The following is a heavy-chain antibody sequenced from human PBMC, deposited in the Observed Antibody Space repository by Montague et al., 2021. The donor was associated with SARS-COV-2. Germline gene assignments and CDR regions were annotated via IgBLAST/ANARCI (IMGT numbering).Heavy chain of an antibody. CDR3: ARGIRSVVPALLGVAFYYYLATDV. CDR2: INHSGST. J-gene: IGHJ6*02. V-gene: IGHV4-34*01. Sequence: SETLSLTCAVYGGPFSGYYWSWIRQPPGKGLEWIGEINHSGSTNXXPSLKSRVTISVDTSKNQLSLKLSSVTAADTAVEFCARGIRSVVPALLGVAFYYYLATDVWGQGTTVTVSS. D-gene: IGHD2-2*01. CDR1: GGPFSGYY.